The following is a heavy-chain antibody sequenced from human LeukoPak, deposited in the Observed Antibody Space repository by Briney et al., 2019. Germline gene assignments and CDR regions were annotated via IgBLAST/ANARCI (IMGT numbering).Heavy chain of an antibody. CDR2: INHSGST. D-gene: IGHD6-13*01. CDR3: AGSSSWYATGYFDL. CDR1: GGSFSAYY. Sequence: PSETLSLTCAVYGGSFSAYYWSWIRQPPGKGLEWIGEINHSGSTNYNPSLKSRVTISVDTSRNQFSLKLSSVTAADTAVYYCAGSSSWYATGYFDLWGRGTLVTVSS. J-gene: IGHJ2*01. V-gene: IGHV4-34*01.